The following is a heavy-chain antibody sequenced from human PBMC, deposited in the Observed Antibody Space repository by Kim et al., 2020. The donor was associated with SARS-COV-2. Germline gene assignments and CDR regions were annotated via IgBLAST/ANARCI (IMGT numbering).Heavy chain of an antibody. CDR3: ARERYILTGEYYYGMDV. CDR2: IWYDGSNK. Sequence: GGSLRLSCAASGFTFSSYGMHWVRQAPGKGLEWVAVIWYDGSNKYYADSVKGRFTISRDNSKNTLYLQMNSLRAEDTAVYYCARERYILTGEYYYGMDVWGQGTTVTVSS. V-gene: IGHV3-33*01. J-gene: IGHJ6*02. CDR1: GFTFSSYG. D-gene: IGHD3-9*01.